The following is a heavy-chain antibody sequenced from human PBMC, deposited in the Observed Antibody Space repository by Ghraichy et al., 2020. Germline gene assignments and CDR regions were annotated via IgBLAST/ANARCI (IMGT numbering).Heavy chain of an antibody. CDR3: ARVIIAGYCTNGVCYRGRGYDY. CDR1: GFTFSSYW. CDR2: IKQDGSEK. V-gene: IGHV3-7*01. D-gene: IGHD2-8*01. J-gene: IGHJ4*02. Sequence: GGSLRLSCAASGFTFSSYWMSWVRQAPGKGLEWVANIKQDGSEKYYVDSVKGRFTISRDNAKNSLYLQMNSLRAEDTAVYYCARVIIAGYCTNGVCYRGRGYDYWGQGTLVTVSS.